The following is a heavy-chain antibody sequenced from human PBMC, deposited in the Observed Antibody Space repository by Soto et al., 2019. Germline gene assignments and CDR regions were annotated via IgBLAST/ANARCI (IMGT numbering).Heavy chain of an antibody. CDR3: ARSSYYSNFDY. V-gene: IGHV4-59*01. Sequence: PSETLPLPGTPCASTIKYDLLSRNLQPPSTGLEWIGYIYYSGSTNYNPSLKSRVTISGDTSKNRFSLKLSSVTAADTAVYYCARSSYYSNFDYWGQGTLVTVSS. CDR1: ASTIKYDL. J-gene: IGHJ4*02. D-gene: IGHD4-4*01. CDR2: IYYSGST.